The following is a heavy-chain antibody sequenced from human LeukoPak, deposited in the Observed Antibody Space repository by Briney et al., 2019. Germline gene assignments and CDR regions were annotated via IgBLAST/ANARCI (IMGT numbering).Heavy chain of an antibody. V-gene: IGHV3-7*01. CDR2: IKQDGGEI. CDR1: GFTFSRYW. Sequence: PGGSLRLSCAATGFTFSRYWMSWVRQAPGKRLEWVANIKQDGGEIYYVDSVKGRFTISRDNSKNTLYLQMNSLRAEDTAVYYCARDLGQYYDTSDNWFDPWGQGTLVTVSS. J-gene: IGHJ5*02. CDR3: ARDLGQYYDTSDNWFDP. D-gene: IGHD3-22*01.